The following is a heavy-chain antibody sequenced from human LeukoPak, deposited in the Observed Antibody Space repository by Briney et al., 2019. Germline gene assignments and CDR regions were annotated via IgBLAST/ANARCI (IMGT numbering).Heavy chain of an antibody. V-gene: IGHV3-30*03. CDR1: GFTFSRYG. Sequence: QPGGSLRLSCAASGFTFSRYGMHWVRQAPGKGLEWVAVISYDGSSKYYADSVKGRFTISRDNSKNTLYLQMNSLRAEDTAMYYCASRAIAVANARGQGTLVTVSS. CDR3: ASRAIAVANA. D-gene: IGHD6-19*01. CDR2: ISYDGSSK. J-gene: IGHJ4*02.